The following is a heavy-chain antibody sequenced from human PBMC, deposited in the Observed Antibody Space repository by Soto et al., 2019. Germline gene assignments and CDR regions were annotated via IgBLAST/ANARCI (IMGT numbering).Heavy chain of an antibody. CDR1: GFTFSSHS. CDR2: ISSISSTI. J-gene: IGHJ4*02. CDR3: AKDLEVPVRGANLPY. Sequence: GGSLRLSCAASGFTFSSHSMNWVRQAPGKGLEWVSYISSISSTIYYADSGRGRFTISRDNAKNTLYLQMNSLRAEDTAVYYCAKDLEVPVRGANLPYWGQGTLVTVSS. D-gene: IGHD3-10*01. V-gene: IGHV3-48*01.